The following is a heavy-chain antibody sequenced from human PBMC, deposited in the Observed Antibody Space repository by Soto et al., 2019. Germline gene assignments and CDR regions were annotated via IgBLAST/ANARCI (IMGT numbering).Heavy chain of an antibody. V-gene: IGHV3-48*03. CDR1: GFTFSTYE. J-gene: IGHJ4*02. CDR2: ISVSGNII. Sequence: LRLSCAASGFTFSTYEFNWVRQAPGRGLEWISYISVSGNIIKYADSVKGRFTISRDNSKNTLYLQMNSLRVEDTAVYYCAKDEGSWYLDYWGQGTQVTVSS. D-gene: IGHD6-13*01. CDR3: AKDEGSWYLDY.